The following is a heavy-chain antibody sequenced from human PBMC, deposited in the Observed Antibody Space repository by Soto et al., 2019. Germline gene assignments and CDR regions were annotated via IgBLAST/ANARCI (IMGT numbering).Heavy chain of an antibody. J-gene: IGHJ4*02. CDR3: AKDGGQWLLQYYFDS. Sequence: VQLVESGGGVVQPGRSLRLSCAASGFTFSVYGMHWVRQAPGKGLEWVAVISYDGSNKYYADSVKGRFTISRDNSKNTLSLQMNSLRAEDTAMYYCAKDGGQWLLQYYFDSWGQGTLVTVSS. D-gene: IGHD6-19*01. V-gene: IGHV3-30*18. CDR1: GFTFSVYG. CDR2: ISYDGSNK.